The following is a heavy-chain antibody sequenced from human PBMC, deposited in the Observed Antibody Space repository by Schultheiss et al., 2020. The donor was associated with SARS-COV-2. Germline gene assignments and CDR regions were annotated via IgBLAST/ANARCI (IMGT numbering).Heavy chain of an antibody. CDR1: GGTFSSYA. J-gene: IGHJ6*02. CDR2: ISAYNGNT. Sequence: ASVKVSCKASGGTFSSYAISWVRQAPGQGLEWMGWISAYNGNTNYAQKLQGRVTMTTDTSTSTAYMELRSLRSDDTAVYYCARDRGRYYGDYGVADVWGQGTTVTVSS. CDR3: ARDRGRYYGDYGVADV. V-gene: IGHV1-18*01. D-gene: IGHD4-17*01.